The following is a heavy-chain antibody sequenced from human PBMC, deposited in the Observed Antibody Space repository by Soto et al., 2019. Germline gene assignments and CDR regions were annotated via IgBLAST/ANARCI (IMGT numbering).Heavy chain of an antibody. CDR3: AKDYQGTGYSSGSFDY. Sequence: GGSLRLSCAASGFTFSSYGMHWVRQAPGKGLEWVAVISYDGSNKYYADSVKGRFTISRDNSKNTLYLQMNSLRAEDTAVYYCAKDYQGTGYSSGSFDYWGQGTLVTVSS. CDR1: GFTFSSYG. J-gene: IGHJ4*02. D-gene: IGHD6-19*01. V-gene: IGHV3-30*18. CDR2: ISYDGSNK.